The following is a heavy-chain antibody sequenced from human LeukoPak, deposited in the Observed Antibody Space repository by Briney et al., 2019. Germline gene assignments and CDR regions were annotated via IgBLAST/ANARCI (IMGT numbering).Heavy chain of an antibody. CDR1: GGSISSDSYY. V-gene: IGHV4-39*01. CDR2: IYYSGTT. CDR3: ARQTTMVRGVTTYYFDY. D-gene: IGHD3-10*01. Sequence: PSETLSLTCTVSGGSISSDSYYWAWIRQPPGKGLEWIGTIYYSGTTYYNPSLKSRATISVDTSKNQFSLKLSSVTAADTAVYYCARQTTMVRGVTTYYFDYWGQGTLVTVSS. J-gene: IGHJ4*02.